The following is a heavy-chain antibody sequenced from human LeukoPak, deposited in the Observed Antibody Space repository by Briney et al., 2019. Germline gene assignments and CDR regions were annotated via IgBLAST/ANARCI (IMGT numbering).Heavy chain of an antibody. CDR2: ITGSAGAT. CDR3: AKMKGATEYYYYAMDV. CDR1: GLTFGSFA. D-gene: IGHD5-24*01. V-gene: IGHV3-23*01. Sequence: PGGSLRLSCAVSGLTFGSFAMSWVRQAPGKGLEWVSAITGSAGATWYADAVKGRFTISRDNSKNTMYLQMNSLGAEDTALYYCAKMKGATEYYYYAMDVWGKGTMVSVSS. J-gene: IGHJ6*04.